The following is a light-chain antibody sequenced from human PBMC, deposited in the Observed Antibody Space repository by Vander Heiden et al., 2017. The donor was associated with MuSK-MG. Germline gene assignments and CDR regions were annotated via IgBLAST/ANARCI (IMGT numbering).Light chain of an antibody. V-gene: IGKV3-15*01. J-gene: IGKJ4*01. CDR2: GAS. Sequence: EIVMTQSPATLSVSPGERATISCRASQSVSSNLAWYQQKPGQAPRLLIYGASTRATGIPARFSGSGSETEFTLTISSLQSEDFAVYYCQQDNNWPPLTFGGGTKVEIK. CDR3: QQDNNWPPLT. CDR1: QSVSSN.